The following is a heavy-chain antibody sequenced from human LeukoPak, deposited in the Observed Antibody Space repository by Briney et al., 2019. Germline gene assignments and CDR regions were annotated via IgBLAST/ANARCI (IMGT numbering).Heavy chain of an antibody. J-gene: IGHJ5*02. CDR2: IHPGDYTT. CDR1: RYSLSTYW. Sequence: GESLKISCKGFRYSLSTYWIGWVRQMPGRGLEWMGIIHPGDYTTQYSSSFQGQVTISVDKTTGTAYLQWSSLKASDTAMYYCASRAYGSTWSDPWGQGTLVTVSS. CDR3: ASRAYGSTWSDP. V-gene: IGHV5-51*01. D-gene: IGHD6-13*01.